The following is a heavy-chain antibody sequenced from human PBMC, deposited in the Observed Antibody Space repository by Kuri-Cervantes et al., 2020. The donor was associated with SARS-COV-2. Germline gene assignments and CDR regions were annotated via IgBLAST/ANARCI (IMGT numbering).Heavy chain of an antibody. CDR3: ARGRRVKQQLAFDP. Sequence: ASVKVSCKASGYTFTGYYIRWVRQATGQGLEWMGWMNPNSGNTGYAQKFQGRVTMTRNTSISTAYMELSSLRSEDTAVYYCARGRRVKQQLAFDPWGQGTLVTVSS. D-gene: IGHD6-13*01. V-gene: IGHV1-8*02. CDR2: MNPNSGNT. CDR1: GYTFTGYY. J-gene: IGHJ5*02.